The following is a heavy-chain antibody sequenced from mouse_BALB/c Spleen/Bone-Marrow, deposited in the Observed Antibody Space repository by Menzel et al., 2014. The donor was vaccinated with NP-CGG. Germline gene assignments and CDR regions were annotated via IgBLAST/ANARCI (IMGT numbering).Heavy chain of an antibody. CDR2: ILPGSGST. CDR3: ARRGHGFAWFAY. CDR1: GYTLSSYW. Sequence: QVQLQQSGTELMKPGASVEISCKATGYTLSSYWIEWVNQRPGHGLEWIGEILPGSGSTNYNEKFKGKATFTADTSSNTAYMQLSSLTSEDSAVYYCARRGHGFAWFAYWGQGTLVTVSA. V-gene: IGHV1-9*01. J-gene: IGHJ3*01. D-gene: IGHD1-2*01.